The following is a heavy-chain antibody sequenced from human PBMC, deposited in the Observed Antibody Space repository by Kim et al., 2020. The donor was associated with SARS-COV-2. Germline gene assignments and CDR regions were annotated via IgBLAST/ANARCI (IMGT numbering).Heavy chain of an antibody. Sequence: GGSLRLSCAASGFTFSSYAMSWVRQAPGKGLEWVSGISASGGSTNYADSVKGRFTISRDNSRNTLYLQMNSLGAEDTAVYYCAKDLGYYGMDVWGQGTTVIVSS. CDR1: GFTFSSYA. V-gene: IGHV3-23*01. CDR2: ISASGGST. J-gene: IGHJ6*02. D-gene: IGHD6-13*01. CDR3: AKDLGYYGMDV.